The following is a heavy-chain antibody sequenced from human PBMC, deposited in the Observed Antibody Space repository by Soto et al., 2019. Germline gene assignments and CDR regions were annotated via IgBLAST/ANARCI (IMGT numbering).Heavy chain of an antibody. CDR3: AGGGVRGVITRTRDYYGMDV. CDR2: IYPGDSDT. V-gene: IGHV5-51*01. CDR1: EYSFGSYW. J-gene: IGHJ6*02. Sequence: PGESLKISCEGSEYSFGSYWIAWVRQMPGKGLEWMGIIYPGDSDTRYSPSFQGQVTISADKSISTAFLQWSSLKASDTAMYYCAGGGVRGVITRTRDYYGMDVWGQGTTVTVSS. D-gene: IGHD3-10*01.